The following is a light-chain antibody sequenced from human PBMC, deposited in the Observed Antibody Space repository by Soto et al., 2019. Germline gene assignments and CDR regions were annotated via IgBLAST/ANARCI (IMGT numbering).Light chain of an antibody. CDR2: AAY. J-gene: IGKJ3*01. V-gene: IGKV1-9*01. CDR1: QGISSY. CDR3: QQLYSSPLT. Sequence: DIQLTQSPSFLSASLGDRVTITCRASQGISSYLAWYQQKPGKAPKLLIYAAYILESGVPSRFSGSGSGTEFTLTISSLLPEDFASYYCQQLYSSPLTFGPGTKVDI.